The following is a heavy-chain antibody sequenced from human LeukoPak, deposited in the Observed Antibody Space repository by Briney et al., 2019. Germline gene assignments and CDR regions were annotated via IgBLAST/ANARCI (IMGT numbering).Heavy chain of an antibody. D-gene: IGHD1-26*01. CDR2: IIPILGIA. V-gene: IGHV1-69*04. CDR3: GHWGGGATRLYYFDY. J-gene: IGHJ4*02. Sequence: GASVKVSCKASGGTFSSYAISWVRQAPGQGLEWMGRIIPILGIANYAQKFQGRVTITADKSTSTAYMELSSLRAEDTAVYYCGHWGGGATRLYYFDYWGQGTLVTVSS. CDR1: GGTFSSYA.